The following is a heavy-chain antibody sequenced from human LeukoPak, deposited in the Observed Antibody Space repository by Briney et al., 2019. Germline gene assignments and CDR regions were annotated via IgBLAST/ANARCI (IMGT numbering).Heavy chain of an antibody. CDR3: AGGLTVAGLLNWFDP. CDR2: IYTSGST. D-gene: IGHD6-19*01. CDR1: GGSISSYY. V-gene: IGHV4-4*07. J-gene: IGHJ5*02. Sequence: SETLSLTCTVSGGSISSYYWSWIRQPAGKGLEWIGRIYTSGSTNYNPSLKSRVTMSVDTSKNQFSLKLSSVTAADTAVYYCAGGLTVAGLLNWFDPWGQGTLVNVSS.